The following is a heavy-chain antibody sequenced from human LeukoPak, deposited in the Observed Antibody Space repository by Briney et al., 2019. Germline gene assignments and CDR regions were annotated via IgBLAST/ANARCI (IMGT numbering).Heavy chain of an antibody. J-gene: IGHJ4*02. Sequence: GASVKVSCKASGYTFIGYYIHWVRQAPGQGLEWMGWINPNIGGTNYAQKFQGRVTMTRDTSISTAYMELSRLKSDDTALYYCARSRHSYDSTGFPHYWGQGTLVTVSS. V-gene: IGHV1-2*02. CDR1: GYTFIGYY. D-gene: IGHD3-22*01. CDR2: INPNIGGT. CDR3: ARSRHSYDSTGFPHY.